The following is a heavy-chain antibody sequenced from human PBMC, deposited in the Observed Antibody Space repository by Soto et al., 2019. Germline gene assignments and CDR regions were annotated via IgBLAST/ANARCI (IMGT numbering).Heavy chain of an antibody. CDR1: GGSFSGYY. CDR2: INHRGST. D-gene: IGHD6-25*01. CDR3: ARGSRVKIPAASGRDYYYHGLDV. Sequence: QVQLQQWGAGLLKPSETLSLTCAVYGGSFSGYYWSWIRQPPGKGLEWIGEINHRGSTNYNPSLKRRTNISVDTSKNQFSLKLNSVTAADTAVYYCARGSRVKIPAASGRDYYYHGLDVWGQGTAVTVSS. J-gene: IGHJ6*02. V-gene: IGHV4-34*01.